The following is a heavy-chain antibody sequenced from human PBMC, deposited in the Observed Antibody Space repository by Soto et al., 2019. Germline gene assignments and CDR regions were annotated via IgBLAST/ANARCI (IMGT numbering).Heavy chain of an antibody. D-gene: IGHD5-18*01. CDR2: IYYSGST. V-gene: IGHV4-59*01. CDR3: ATGRDGYNFY. J-gene: IGHJ4*02. CDR1: GGSISSNY. Sequence: QVQLQESGPGLVKPSETLSLTCTVSGGSISSNYWSWIRQPPGKGLEWIGYIYYSGSTNYNPSHKSRVTISVDTSKNQFSLKLSSMTAADTAVYYCATGRDGYNFYWGQGTLVTVSS.